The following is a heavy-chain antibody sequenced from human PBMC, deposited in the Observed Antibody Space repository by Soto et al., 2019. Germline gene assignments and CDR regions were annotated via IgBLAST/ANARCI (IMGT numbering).Heavy chain of an antibody. Sequence: SETLSLTCSVSFGSVTSSDWWSWVRQSPGKGLEWIGDVYQTGSTNYNPSLKSRVTISIDTPKNQFSLNMNSVTAADTAVYYCARGSGCSTSSCNLDYWGRGTLVTVSS. CDR2: VYQTGST. CDR3: ARGSGCSTSSCNLDY. V-gene: IGHV4-4*02. CDR1: FGSVTSSDW. D-gene: IGHD6-13*01. J-gene: IGHJ4*02.